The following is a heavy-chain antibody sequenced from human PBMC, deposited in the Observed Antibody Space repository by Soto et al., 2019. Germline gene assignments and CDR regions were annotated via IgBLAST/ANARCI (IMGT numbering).Heavy chain of an antibody. V-gene: IGHV1-18*01. Sequence: QVQRVQSEPEVKKPGASVKVSCKTFGYTFYTYGISWVRQAPGQGLEWMGWINVYNGNTNYAQNVQGRVTLTTDTSTNTAYMKLRSLKSDDTAAYFCARGGYYGSGSYYIYFDFWGQGTLVTVSS. CDR2: INVYNGNT. J-gene: IGHJ4*02. CDR1: GYTFYTYG. CDR3: ARGGYYGSGSYYIYFDF. D-gene: IGHD3-10*01.